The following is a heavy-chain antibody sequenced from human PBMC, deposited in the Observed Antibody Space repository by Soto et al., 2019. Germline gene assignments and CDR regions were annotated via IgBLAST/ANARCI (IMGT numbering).Heavy chain of an antibody. J-gene: IGHJ5*02. CDR1: GGSITSGDYF. D-gene: IGHD3-10*01. CDR2: IYYTGST. CDR3: ARSHDSRSGWFDP. Sequence: QVQLQESGPGLVKPSQTLSLTCTVSGGSITSGDYFWSWIRQPPGKGLEWIGYIYYTGSTYYNPSLKSRLTISVDTSKNQFSLKLSSVTAADTAVYYCARSHDSRSGWFDPWGQGTLVTVSS. V-gene: IGHV4-30-4*01.